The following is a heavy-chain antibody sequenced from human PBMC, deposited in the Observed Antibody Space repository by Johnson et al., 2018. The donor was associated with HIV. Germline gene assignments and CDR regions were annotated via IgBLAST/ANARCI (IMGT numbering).Heavy chain of an antibody. CDR1: GFTFSGSW. Sequence: VQLVESGGGLVQPGGSLRLSCAASGFTFSGSWMSWVRQAPGKGLEWVATIQEHGRGNSYLDSVKGRFTISRDNSNNPLSVQMNSLIAEDSGIYYCAKSYCPGCDGFDICGQGTLVTVSS. D-gene: IGHD2-21*01. V-gene: IGHV3-7*02. J-gene: IGHJ3*02. CDR2: IQEHGRGN. CDR3: AKSYCPGCDGFDI.